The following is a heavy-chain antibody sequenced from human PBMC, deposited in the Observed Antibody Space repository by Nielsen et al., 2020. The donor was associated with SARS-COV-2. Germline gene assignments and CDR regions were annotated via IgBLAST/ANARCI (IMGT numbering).Heavy chain of an antibody. J-gene: IGHJ6*02. Sequence: WVRQAPGQGLEWMGRIIPILGIANYAQKFQGRVTITADKSTSTAYMELSSLRSEDTAVYYCARDESYYDFWSGYFYYYYYGMDVWGQGTTVTVSS. CDR2: IIPILGIA. CDR3: ARDESYYDFWSGYFYYYYYGMDV. D-gene: IGHD3-3*01. V-gene: IGHV1-69*04.